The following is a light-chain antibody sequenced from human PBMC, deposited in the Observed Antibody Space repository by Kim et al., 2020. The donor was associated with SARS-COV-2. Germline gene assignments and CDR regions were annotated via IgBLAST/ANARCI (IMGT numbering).Light chain of an antibody. CDR2: GKN. V-gene: IGLV3-19*01. J-gene: IGLJ3*02. CDR1: SLRSYY. Sequence: SSELTQDPAVSVALGQTVKITCQGDSLRSYYASWYQQKTGQAPVIVIYGKNNRHSGIPDRFSGSSSGNTAYLTITAAQAEDEADNYCNSRDSSGNHWVFG. CDR3: NSRDSSGNHWV.